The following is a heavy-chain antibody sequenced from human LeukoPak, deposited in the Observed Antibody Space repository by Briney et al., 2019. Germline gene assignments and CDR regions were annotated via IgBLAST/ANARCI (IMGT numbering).Heavy chain of an antibody. Sequence: GGSLRLSCAASGFTFSSYSMIWVRQAPGMGLEWVASISSTSTYIYYKDSLKGRFIISRDNAKNSLFLQMNSLRAEDTAVYYCASLGKYSSSSVWFDPWGQGTLVTVSS. D-gene: IGHD6-6*01. J-gene: IGHJ5*02. CDR1: GFTFSSYS. CDR3: ASLGKYSSSSVWFDP. V-gene: IGHV3-21*04. CDR2: ISSTSTYI.